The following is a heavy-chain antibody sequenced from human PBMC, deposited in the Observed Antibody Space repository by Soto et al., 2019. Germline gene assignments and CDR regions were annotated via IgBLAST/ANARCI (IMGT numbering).Heavy chain of an antibody. CDR2: IYYSGST. D-gene: IGHD5-18*01. Sequence: PSETLSLTCTVSGVSISSGDYYWSWIRQPPGKGLEWIEYIYYSGSTYYNPSLKSRVTISVDTSKNQFSLKLSSVTAADTAVYYCARWTTISYGDYWGQGTLVTVSS. CDR3: ARWTTISYGDY. V-gene: IGHV4-30-4*01. CDR1: GVSISSGDYY. J-gene: IGHJ4*02.